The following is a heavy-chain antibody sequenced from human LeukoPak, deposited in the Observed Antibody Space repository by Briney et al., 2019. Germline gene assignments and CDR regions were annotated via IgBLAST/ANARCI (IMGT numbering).Heavy chain of an antibody. CDR3: ARGAATGYEDY. J-gene: IGHJ4*02. CDR1: GFTFSSYS. CDR2: ISSSSSTI. V-gene: IGHV3-48*04. D-gene: IGHD6-13*01. Sequence: GGSLRLSCVVSGFTFSSYSMNWVRQAPGKGLEWVSYISSSSSTIYYADSVKGRFTISRDNAKNSLYLQMNSLRAEDTAVYYCARGAATGYEDYWGQGTLVTVSS.